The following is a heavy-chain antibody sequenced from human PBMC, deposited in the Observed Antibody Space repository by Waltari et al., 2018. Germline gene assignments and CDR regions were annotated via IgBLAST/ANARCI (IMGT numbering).Heavy chain of an antibody. Sequence: QVQLVQSGAEVKKPGASVKVSCKASGYTFTSYGISWVRQAPGQGLEWMGWISAYNGNTIYAQKFQGRVTMTEDTSTDTAYMELSSLRSEDTAVYYCATVPQQLVRGAFDIWGQGTMVTVSS. D-gene: IGHD6-13*01. CDR2: ISAYNGNT. J-gene: IGHJ3*02. CDR3: ATVPQQLVRGAFDI. V-gene: IGHV1-18*01. CDR1: GYTFTSYG.